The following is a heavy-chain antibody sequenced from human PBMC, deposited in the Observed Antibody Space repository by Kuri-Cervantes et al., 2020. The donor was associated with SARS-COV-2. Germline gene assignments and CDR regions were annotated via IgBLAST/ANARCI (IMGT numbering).Heavy chain of an antibody. J-gene: IGHJ6*03. CDR1: GGTFSSYA. CDR2: IIPILGTA. Sequence: SVKVSCKASGGTFSSYAISWVRQAPGQGLEWMGRIIPILGTANYAQKFQGRVTITADKSTSTAYMELSSLRSEDTAAYYCARSYSNYVGYYYYYMDVRGKGTTVTVSS. D-gene: IGHD4-11*01. CDR3: ARSYSNYVGYYYYYMDV. V-gene: IGHV1-69*04.